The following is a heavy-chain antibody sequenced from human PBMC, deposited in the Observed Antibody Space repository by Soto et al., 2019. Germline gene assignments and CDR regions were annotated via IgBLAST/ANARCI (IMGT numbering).Heavy chain of an antibody. CDR3: ATDRSHYYYDRGYFDY. CDR2: IIPIFGTA. D-gene: IGHD3-22*01. Sequence: SVKVSCKASGGTFSSYAISWVRQAPGQGLEWMGGIIPIFGTANYAQKFQGRVTITADESTSTAYMELSSLRSEDTAVYYCATDRSHYYYDRGYFDYWGQGTLVTVYS. J-gene: IGHJ4*02. V-gene: IGHV1-69*13. CDR1: GGTFSSYA.